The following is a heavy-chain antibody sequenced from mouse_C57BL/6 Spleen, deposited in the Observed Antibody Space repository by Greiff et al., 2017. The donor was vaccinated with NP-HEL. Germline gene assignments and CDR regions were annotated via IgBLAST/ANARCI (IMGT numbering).Heavy chain of an antibody. Sequence: VQLKESGAELVRPGASVKLSCTASGFNIKDYYMHWVKQRPEQGLEWIGRIDPEDGDTEYAPKFQGKATMTADTSSNTAYLQLSSLTSEDTAVYYCTTPITTVVATKGSPFAYWGQGTLVTVSA. D-gene: IGHD1-1*01. CDR3: TTPITTVVATKGSPFAY. CDR2: IDPEDGDT. J-gene: IGHJ3*01. CDR1: GFNIKDYY. V-gene: IGHV14-1*01.